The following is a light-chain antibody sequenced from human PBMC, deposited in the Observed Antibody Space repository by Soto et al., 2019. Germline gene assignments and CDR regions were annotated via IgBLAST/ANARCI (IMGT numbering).Light chain of an antibody. Sequence: EIVLTQSPGTLSLSPGERATLSCRASQSVGSNYLAWYQQKPGQAPRLLMYGTSNRATGIPDRLSGSGSGPDFTLTIRSLEPEDFAVYFCQQYVTSPLTFGGGTNVEIE. CDR2: GTS. CDR3: QQYVTSPLT. J-gene: IGKJ4*01. V-gene: IGKV3-20*01. CDR1: QSVGSNY.